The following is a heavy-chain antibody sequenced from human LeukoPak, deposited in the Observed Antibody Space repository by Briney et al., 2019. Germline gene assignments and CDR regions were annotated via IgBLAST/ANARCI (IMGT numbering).Heavy chain of an antibody. CDR1: GFTFSSYA. Sequence: GGSLRLSCAASGFTFSSYAMSWVRQAPGKGLEWVSAISGSGGSTYYADSVKGRFTISRDNSKNTLYLQMNSLRAEATAVYYCARTVQLERPVPLRNYYYMDVWGKGTTVTISS. J-gene: IGHJ6*03. CDR3: ARTVQLERPVPLRNYYYMDV. CDR2: ISGSGGST. V-gene: IGHV3-23*01. D-gene: IGHD1-1*01.